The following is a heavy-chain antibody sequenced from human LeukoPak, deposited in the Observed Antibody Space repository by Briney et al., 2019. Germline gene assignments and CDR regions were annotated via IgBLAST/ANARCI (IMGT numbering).Heavy chain of an antibody. CDR1: GFTFSSYA. Sequence: GGSLRLSCAASGFTFSSYAMSWVRQAPGKGLEWVSAISGSGGSTYYADPVKGRFTISRDNSKNTLYLQMNSLRAEDTAVYYCARNAGYSYGYGWDYWGQGTLVTVSS. CDR2: ISGSGGST. CDR3: ARNAGYSYGYGWDY. J-gene: IGHJ4*02. D-gene: IGHD5-18*01. V-gene: IGHV3-23*01.